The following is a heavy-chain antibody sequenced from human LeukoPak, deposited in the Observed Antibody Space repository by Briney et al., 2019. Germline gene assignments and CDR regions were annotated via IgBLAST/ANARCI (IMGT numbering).Heavy chain of an antibody. Sequence: PSETLSLTCTVSVDSLSNYYWSWIRQPPGKGLEWIGYIYYSGSTNYNPSLTSRVTISVDTSKNQFSLKLSSVTAADTAVYYCARAADGRYQLLYGAFDIWGQGTMVTVSS. D-gene: IGHD2-2*02. V-gene: IGHV4-59*01. J-gene: IGHJ3*02. CDR3: ARAADGRYQLLYGAFDI. CDR1: VDSLSNYY. CDR2: IYYSGST.